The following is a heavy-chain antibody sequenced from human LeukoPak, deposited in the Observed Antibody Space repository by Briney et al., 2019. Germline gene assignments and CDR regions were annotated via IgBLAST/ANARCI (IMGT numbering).Heavy chain of an antibody. D-gene: IGHD3-22*01. CDR2: INPNSGGT. CDR3: ARLDSSGYYPFDY. J-gene: IGHJ4*02. CDR1: GYTFTGYY. Sequence: GASVKVSCKASGYTFTGYYMHWVRQAPGQGLDWMAWINPNSGGTNYAKKFQGRVTMTRDTSISTAYMELSRLRSDDTAVYYCARLDSSGYYPFDYWGQGTLVTVSS. V-gene: IGHV1-2*02.